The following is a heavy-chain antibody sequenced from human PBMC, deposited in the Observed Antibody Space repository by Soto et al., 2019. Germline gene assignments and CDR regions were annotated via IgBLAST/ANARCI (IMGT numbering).Heavy chain of an antibody. Sequence: SETLSLTCTVSGGSISSSSYYWGWIRQPPGKGLEWIGSIYYSGSTYYNPSLKSRVTISVDTSKNQFSLKLSSVTAADTAVYYCARTYSSSGYYYYYGMDVWGDGTTSTVS. V-gene: IGHV4-39*01. CDR2: IYYSGST. D-gene: IGHD6-6*01. J-gene: IGHJ6*02. CDR3: ARTYSSSGYYYYYGMDV. CDR1: GGSISSSSYY.